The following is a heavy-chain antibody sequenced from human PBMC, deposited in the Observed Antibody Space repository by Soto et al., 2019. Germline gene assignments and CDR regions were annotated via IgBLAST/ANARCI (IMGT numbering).Heavy chain of an antibody. D-gene: IGHD6-19*01. CDR1: GFTFISYG. J-gene: IGHJ6*02. Sequence: LRLSCAASGFTFISYGMHWVRQAPGKGLEWVAVISYDGRNKYYADSVKGRFTISRDNSKNTLYLQMSSLRPEDTAVYYCVKDGSSGWPYYYGMDVWGQGTTVTVSS. V-gene: IGHV3-30*18. CDR2: ISYDGRNK. CDR3: VKDGSSGWPYYYGMDV.